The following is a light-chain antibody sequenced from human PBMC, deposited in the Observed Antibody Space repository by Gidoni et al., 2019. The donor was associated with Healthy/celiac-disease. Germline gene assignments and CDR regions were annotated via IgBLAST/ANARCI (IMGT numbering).Light chain of an antibody. Sequence: VLPQSPATLSLSPGERATLSCRASQSVSSYLAWYQQKPGQAPRLLIYDASNRATGIPARFSGSGSGTDFTLTISSLEPEDFAVYYCQQRSNWPPYTFXQXTKLEIK. J-gene: IGKJ2*01. V-gene: IGKV3-11*01. CDR1: QSVSSY. CDR2: DAS. CDR3: QQRSNWPPYT.